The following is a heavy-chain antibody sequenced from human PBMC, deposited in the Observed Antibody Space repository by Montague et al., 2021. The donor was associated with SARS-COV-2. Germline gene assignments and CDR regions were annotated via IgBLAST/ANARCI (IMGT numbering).Heavy chain of an antibody. CDR1: AGSISSYY. CDR2: VHYTGST. Sequence: SETLSLTCEVSAGSISSYYWSWIRQSPGKGLEWIGYVHYTGSTKYNPSLKTRVTLSLDTPKNRFSLKLSSVTAADTAVYYCARAQNTCFIANCVNYFDYWGQGALVTVSS. CDR3: ARAQNTCFIANCVNYFDY. J-gene: IGHJ4*02. V-gene: IGHV4-59*01. D-gene: IGHD1-1*01.